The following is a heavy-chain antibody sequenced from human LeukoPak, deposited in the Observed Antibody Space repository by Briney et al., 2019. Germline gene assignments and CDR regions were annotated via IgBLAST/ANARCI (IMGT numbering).Heavy chain of an antibody. CDR3: AITSGYDSIPLPFDY. J-gene: IGHJ4*02. V-gene: IGHV1-2*02. D-gene: IGHD5-12*01. CDR1: GYTFTVYY. CDR2: INPNSGGT. Sequence: ASVKVSCKASGYTFTVYYMHWVRQAPGQGLEWMGWINPNSGGTNYAQKFQGRVTMTRDTSISTAYMELRSLRSDDTAVYYCAITSGYDSIPLPFDYWGQGTLVTVSS.